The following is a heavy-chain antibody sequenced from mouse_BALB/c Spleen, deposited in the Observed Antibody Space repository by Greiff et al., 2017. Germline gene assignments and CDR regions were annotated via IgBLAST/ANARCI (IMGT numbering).Heavy chain of an antibody. D-gene: IGHD2-3*01. CDR2: ISSGGGST. CDR3: ARPHRYYFDY. J-gene: IGHJ2*01. V-gene: IGHV5-12-1*01. Sequence: EVKLVESGGGLVKPGGSLKLSCAASGFAFSSYDMSWVRQTPEKRLEWVAYISSGGGSTYYPDTVKGRFTISRDNAKNTLYLQMSSLKSEDTAMYYCARPHRYYFDYWGQGTTLTVSS. CDR1: GFAFSSYD.